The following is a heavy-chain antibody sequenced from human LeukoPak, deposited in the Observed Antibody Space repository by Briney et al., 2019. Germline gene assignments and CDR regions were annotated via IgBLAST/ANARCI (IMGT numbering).Heavy chain of an antibody. CDR3: ARLGKPRQQPGPFDY. Sequence: PSETLSLTCTVSGGSISSGGYYWSWIRQPPGTGLEWIGYIYHSGSTYYNPSLKSRVTISVDRSKNQFSLKLSSVTAADTAVYYCARLGKPRQQPGPFDYWGQGTLVTVSS. CDR2: IYHSGST. D-gene: IGHD6-13*01. V-gene: IGHV4-30-2*01. CDR1: GGSISSGGYY. J-gene: IGHJ4*02.